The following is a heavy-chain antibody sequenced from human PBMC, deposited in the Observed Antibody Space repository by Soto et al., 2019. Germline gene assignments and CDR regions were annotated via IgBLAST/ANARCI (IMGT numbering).Heavy chain of an antibody. CDR2: IYHSGST. CDR3: AREEREKLAEVDYYYYGMDV. V-gene: IGHV4-4*02. CDR1: GGSISSSNW. J-gene: IGHJ6*02. D-gene: IGHD6-6*01. Sequence: SETLSLTCAVSGGSISSSNWWSWVRQPPGKGLEWIGEIYHSGSTTYNPSLKSRVTISVDKSKNQFSLKLSSVTAADTAVYYCAREEREKLAEVDYYYYGMDVWGQGTTVTVSS.